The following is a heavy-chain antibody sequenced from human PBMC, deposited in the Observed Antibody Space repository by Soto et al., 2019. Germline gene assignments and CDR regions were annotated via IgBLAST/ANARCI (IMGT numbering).Heavy chain of an antibody. CDR2: ISGSGGST. CDR1: GFTFSSYA. D-gene: IGHD3-3*01. J-gene: IGHJ6*02. CDR3: AKELRFLEWPHYYYGMDV. Sequence: PGGSLRLSCAASGFTFSSYAMSWVRQAPGKGLEWVSAISGSGGSTYYADSVKGRFTISRDNSKNTLYLQMNSLRAEDTAVYYCAKELRFLEWPHYYYGMDVWGQGTTVTVSS. V-gene: IGHV3-23*01.